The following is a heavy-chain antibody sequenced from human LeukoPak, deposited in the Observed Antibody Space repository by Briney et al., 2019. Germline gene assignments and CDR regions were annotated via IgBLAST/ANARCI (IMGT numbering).Heavy chain of an antibody. D-gene: IGHD6-19*01. J-gene: IGHJ4*02. Sequence: ASVKVSCKASGYIFTDYGITWVRQAPGQGLECMGWMNTYNGDTNYAQRLQDRITMTTDTLTSTAYMELRSLRSDDAAVYFCARDGWHAVGGTGQAIDYWGQGTLVTVSS. V-gene: IGHV1-18*01. CDR1: GYIFTDYG. CDR2: MNTYNGDT. CDR3: ARDGWHAVGGTGQAIDY.